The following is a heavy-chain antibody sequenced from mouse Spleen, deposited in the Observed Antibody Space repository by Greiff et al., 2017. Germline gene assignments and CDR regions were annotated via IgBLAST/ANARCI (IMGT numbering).Heavy chain of an antibody. CDR1: GFNIKDDY. CDR2: IDPENGDT. J-gene: IGHJ2*01. D-gene: IGHD2-3*01. Sequence: VQLQQSGAELVRPGASVKLSCTASGFNIKDDYMHWVKQRPEQGLEWIGWIDPENGDTEYASKFQGKATITADTSSNTAYLQLSSLTSEDTAVYYCTTGGWSYWGQGTTLTVSS. CDR3: TTGGWSY. V-gene: IGHV14-4*01.